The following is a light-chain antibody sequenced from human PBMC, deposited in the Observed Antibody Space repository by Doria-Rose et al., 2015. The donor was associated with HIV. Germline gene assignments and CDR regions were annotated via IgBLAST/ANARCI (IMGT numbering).Light chain of an antibody. CDR3: HQYGTSWT. CDR2: GGS. Sequence: TQSPGTLSLFPGERATLSCRASQSFSSTYLAWYQQKPGQAPSLLIYGGSARATCIPDRFSASGSGTDFTLTINRLEPEDFALYYCHQYGTSWTFGQGTKVEI. CDR1: QSFSSTY. V-gene: IGKV3-20*01. J-gene: IGKJ1*01.